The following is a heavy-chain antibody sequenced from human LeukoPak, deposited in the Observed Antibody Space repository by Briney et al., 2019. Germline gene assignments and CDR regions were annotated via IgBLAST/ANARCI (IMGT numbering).Heavy chain of an antibody. Sequence: SETLSLTCTVSGGSISSSSYYWGWIRQPPGKGLEWIGSIYYSGSTYYNPSLKSRVTISVDTSKNQFSLKLSSVTAADTAVYYCASRRGEYYYYYYMDVWGKGTTVTASS. D-gene: IGHD3-3*01. J-gene: IGHJ6*03. CDR3: ASRRGEYYYYYYMDV. CDR1: GGSISSSSYY. V-gene: IGHV4-39*01. CDR2: IYYSGST.